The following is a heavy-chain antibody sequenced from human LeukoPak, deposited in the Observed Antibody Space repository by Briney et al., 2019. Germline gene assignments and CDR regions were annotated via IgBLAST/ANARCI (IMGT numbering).Heavy chain of an antibody. CDR2: INPNTGVT. V-gene: IGHV1-2*02. J-gene: IGHJ4*02. CDR1: GYTFTAYY. D-gene: IGHD6-13*01. CDR3: ARARSRSSTYYLGY. Sequence: GASVKVSCKASGYTFTAYYIHWVRQAPGQGLEWMGLINPNTGVTKFAQRFRGRVTMSRDTSISTAYMELNRLTSDDTSVYYCARARSRSSTYYLGYWGQGTLVVVSS.